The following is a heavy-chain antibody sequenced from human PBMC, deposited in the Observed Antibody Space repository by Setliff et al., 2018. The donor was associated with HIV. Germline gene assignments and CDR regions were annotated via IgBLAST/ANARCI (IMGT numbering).Heavy chain of an antibody. CDR2: IYIGGST. CDR3: ATLRQQLITGWFDP. CDR1: GFTVSSNY. D-gene: IGHD6-13*01. J-gene: IGHJ5*02. V-gene: IGHV3-53*01. Sequence: LTCTASGFTVSSNYMSWVCQAPGKGLEWVSVIYIGGSTFYTDSVKGRFTISRDNSKNTLYLHMNSLRAEDTAVYYCATLRQQLITGWFDPWGQGTLVTVS.